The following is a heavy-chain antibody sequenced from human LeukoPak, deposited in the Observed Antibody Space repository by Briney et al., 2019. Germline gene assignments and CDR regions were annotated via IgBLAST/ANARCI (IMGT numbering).Heavy chain of an antibody. J-gene: IGHJ6*02. CDR2: IRSRANSYVT. CDR1: GFTFSGSA. D-gene: IGHD2-15*01. Sequence: PGGSLRLSCGASGFTFSGSAMHWVRQAPGKRLEWVGRIRSRANSYVTAYAPSVEGRFIVSRDNSYNTAYLQTNSLKAEDTAIYYCTRHTDKYCSGGGCYVYNFYGLDVWGQGTTVTVSS. CDR3: TRHTDKYCSGGGCYVYNFYGLDV. V-gene: IGHV3-73*01.